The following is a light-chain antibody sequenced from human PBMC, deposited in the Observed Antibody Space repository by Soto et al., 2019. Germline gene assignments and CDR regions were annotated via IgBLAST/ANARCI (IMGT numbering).Light chain of an antibody. CDR3: AAWDDSLNGLV. Sequence: QSVLTQPPSASGTPGQRVTISCSGSSSNIGRNTVNWYQQLPGTAPKLLIYSNNQRPSGLPDRFSGSKSGTSASLAISVLQSEEEADYYCAAWDDSLNGLVFRGGTQLTVL. V-gene: IGLV1-44*01. CDR1: SSNIGRNT. CDR2: SNN. J-gene: IGLJ2*01.